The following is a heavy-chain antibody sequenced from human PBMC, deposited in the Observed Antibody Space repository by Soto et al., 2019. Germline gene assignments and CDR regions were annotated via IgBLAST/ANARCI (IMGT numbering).Heavy chain of an antibody. J-gene: IGHJ4*02. Sequence: QLQLQESGPGLVTPSETLALTCTVSGGSISSSSYHWGWIRQPPGGGLEWIGTIDYSWSTYYNPSLMSRVTISEDTSKNQFSLKLSSVTAADTAVYFCARRKNIGGGDFDYWGQGTLVTVSS. CDR2: IDYSWST. CDR1: GGSISSSSYH. CDR3: ARRKNIGGGDFDY. D-gene: IGHD3-16*01. V-gene: IGHV4-39*01.